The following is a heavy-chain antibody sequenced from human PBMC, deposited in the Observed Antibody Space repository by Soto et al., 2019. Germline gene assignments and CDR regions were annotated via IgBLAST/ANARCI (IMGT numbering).Heavy chain of an antibody. CDR2: IHYSGTT. V-gene: IGHV4-59*01. D-gene: IGHD6-13*01. J-gene: IGHJ5*02. CDR3: ARGVPGTSLLWFDP. Sequence: SETLSLTCIVSGGSISNYYWSWIRQPPGKGLEWIGYIHYSGTTNYNPSLKSRVTISVDTSKNQFSLKLSSVTAADTAVYYCARGVPGTSLLWFDPWGQGTLVTVSS. CDR1: GGSISNYY.